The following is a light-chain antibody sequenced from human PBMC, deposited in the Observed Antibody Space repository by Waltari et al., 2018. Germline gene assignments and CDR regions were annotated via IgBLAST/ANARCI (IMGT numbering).Light chain of an antibody. V-gene: IGKV3-20*01. CDR2: GAS. Sequence: EIVLTQFPGTLSLSTGDRATLPCRASQIVSSTYLAWYQQKPGQAPRLLIFGASSRATGIPDRFSGSGSGTDFTLTISRLEPEDFAVYYCQQYGDSPITFGQGTRLEIK. CDR1: QIVSSTY. CDR3: QQYGDSPIT. J-gene: IGKJ5*01.